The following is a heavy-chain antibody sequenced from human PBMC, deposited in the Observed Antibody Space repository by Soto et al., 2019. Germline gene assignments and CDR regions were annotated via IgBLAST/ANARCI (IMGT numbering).Heavy chain of an antibody. J-gene: IGHJ4*02. CDR3: AYSGYCSGGSCYRSREFDY. CDR2: IIPIFGTA. D-gene: IGHD2-15*01. Sequence: GASVKVSCKASGGTFSSYAISWVRQAPGQGLEWMGGIIPIFGTANYAQKFQGRVTITADESTSTAYMELSSLRSEDTAVYYCAYSGYCSGGSCYRSREFDYWGQGTLVTVSS. CDR1: GGTFSSYA. V-gene: IGHV1-69*13.